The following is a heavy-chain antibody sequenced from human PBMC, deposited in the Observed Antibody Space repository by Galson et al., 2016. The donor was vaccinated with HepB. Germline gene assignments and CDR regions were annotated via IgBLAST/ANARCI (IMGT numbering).Heavy chain of an antibody. Sequence: SETLSLTCNVSIGFSENDFWNWVRQPPGKELEWIGYIYSSGSDNYNPPLKSRVTISIDKSKKEVSLKLNSLSAADTAVYYCARSRKVGAPRYYLDHWGQGILVTVSS. J-gene: IGHJ4*02. V-gene: IGHV4-59*01. CDR2: IYSSGSD. CDR3: ARSRKVGAPRYYLDH. CDR1: IGFSENDF. D-gene: IGHD1-26*01.